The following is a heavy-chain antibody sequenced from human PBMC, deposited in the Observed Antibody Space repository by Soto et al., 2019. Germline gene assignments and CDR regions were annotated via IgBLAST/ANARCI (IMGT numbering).Heavy chain of an antibody. CDR2: ISYDGSNK. D-gene: IGHD6-13*01. J-gene: IGHJ6*03. Sequence: GGSLRLSCAASGFTFSSYGMHWVRQAPGKGLEWVAVISYDGSNKYYADSVKGRFTISRDNSKNTLYLQMNSLRAEDTAVFYCARDRKSSSWYRYYYYMDVWGKGTTVTVSS. V-gene: IGHV3-30*03. CDR1: GFTFSSYG. CDR3: ARDRKSSSWYRYYYYMDV.